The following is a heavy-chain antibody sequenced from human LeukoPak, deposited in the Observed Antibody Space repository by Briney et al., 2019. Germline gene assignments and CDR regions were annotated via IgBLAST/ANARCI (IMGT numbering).Heavy chain of an antibody. J-gene: IGHJ3*02. CDR2: IYTSGST. Sequence: SQTLSLTCTVSGGSISSGSYYWSWIRQPAGKGLESIGRIYTSGSTNYNPSLKRRITISVDTTKNQFSLKLSSVTAADTAVYYCARQGSSSWYKAFDIWGQGTMVTASS. V-gene: IGHV4-61*02. CDR1: GGSISSGSYY. CDR3: ARQGSSSWYKAFDI. D-gene: IGHD6-13*01.